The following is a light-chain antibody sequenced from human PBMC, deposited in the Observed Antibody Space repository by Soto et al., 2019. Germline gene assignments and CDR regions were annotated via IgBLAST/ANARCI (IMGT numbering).Light chain of an antibody. CDR3: QQYFNWWT. CDR1: QSVNSN. CDR2: GAS. V-gene: IGKV3-15*01. Sequence: EVVLTQSPATLSVSLGERATLSCRASQSVNSNLAWYQQKPGQAPRLLVYGASTRATGIPARFSGSGSGTEFTLTISSLQSEDFAIYYCQQYFNWWTFGQGTKVEIK. J-gene: IGKJ1*01.